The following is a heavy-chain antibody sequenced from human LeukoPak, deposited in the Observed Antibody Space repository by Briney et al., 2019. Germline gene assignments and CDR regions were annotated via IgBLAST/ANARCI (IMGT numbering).Heavy chain of an antibody. D-gene: IGHD3-22*01. V-gene: IGHV4-59*01. J-gene: IGHJ6*02. CDR2: IYYSGST. CDR1: GGSISSYY. CDR3: ARVASYYDSSGYYYMDGMDV. Sequence: PSETLSLTCTVSGGSISSYYWSWLRQPPGKGLEWIGYIYYSGSTNYNPSLKSRVTISVDTSKNQFSLKLSSVTAADTAVYYCARVASYYDSSGYYYMDGMDVWGQGTTVTVSS.